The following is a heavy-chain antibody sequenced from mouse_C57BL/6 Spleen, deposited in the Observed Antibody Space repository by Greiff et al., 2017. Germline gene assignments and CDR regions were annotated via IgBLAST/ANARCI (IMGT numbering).Heavy chain of an antibody. V-gene: IGHV1-22*01. D-gene: IGHD1-1*01. CDR2: INPNNGGT. Sequence: EVQVVESGPELVKPGASVKMSCKASGYTFTDYNMHWVKQSHGKSLEWIGYINPNNGGTSYNQKFKGKATLTVNKSSSTAYMELRSLTSEDSAVYYCANYYDYYAMDYWGQGTSVTVSS. CDR3: ANYYDYYAMDY. J-gene: IGHJ4*01. CDR1: GYTFTDYN.